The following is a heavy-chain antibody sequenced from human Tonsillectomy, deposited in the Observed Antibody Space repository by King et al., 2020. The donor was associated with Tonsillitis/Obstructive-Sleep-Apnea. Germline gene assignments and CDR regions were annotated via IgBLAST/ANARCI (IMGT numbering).Heavy chain of an antibody. CDR3: ARDQRYCSGGSCHQGDY. J-gene: IGHJ4*02. Sequence: VQLVESGGGLVKPGGSLRLSCAASGFTFSSYSMNWVRQAPGKGLEWVSSISSSSSYIYYADSVKGRFTISRDNAKNSLYLQMNSLRAEDTAVYYCARDQRYCSGGSCHQGDYWGQGTLVTVSS. D-gene: IGHD2-15*01. CDR1: GFTFSSYS. V-gene: IGHV3-21*01. CDR2: ISSSSSYI.